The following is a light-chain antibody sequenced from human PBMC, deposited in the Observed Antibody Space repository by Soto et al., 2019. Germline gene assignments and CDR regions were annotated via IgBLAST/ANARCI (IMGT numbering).Light chain of an antibody. CDR3: AAWDDNLSGFYV. CDR2: RNS. Sequence: QPVLTHSPSASGTPGQRVTISCSGSASTIGRNYVYWYQQLPGTAPKLLIYRNSQRPSGVPDRFSGSKSGTSASLAISGLRSEDEADYYCAAWDDNLSGFYVFGDGTKVTVL. CDR1: ASTIGRNY. J-gene: IGLJ1*01. V-gene: IGLV1-47*01.